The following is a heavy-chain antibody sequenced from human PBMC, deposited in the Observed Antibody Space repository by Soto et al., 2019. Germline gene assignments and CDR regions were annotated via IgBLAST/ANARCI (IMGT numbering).Heavy chain of an antibody. D-gene: IGHD3-9*01. CDR2: ISYDGSNK. V-gene: IGHV3-30-3*01. CDR3: ARYRSLTRHYYYGMDV. J-gene: IGHJ6*02. Sequence: GGSLRLSCAASGFTFSSYAMHWVRQAPGKGLEWVAVISYDGSNKYYADSVKGRFTISRDNSKNTLYLQMNSLRAEDTAVYYCARYRSLTRHYYYGMDVWGQGTTVTVS. CDR1: GFTFSSYA.